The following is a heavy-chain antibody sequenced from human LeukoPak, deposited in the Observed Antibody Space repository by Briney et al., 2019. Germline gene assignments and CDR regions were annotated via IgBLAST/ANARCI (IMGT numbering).Heavy chain of an antibody. D-gene: IGHD2-8*01. CDR1: AFSVTSNY. CDR2: FYKDGST. Sequence: GGSLRLSCATSAFSVTSNYMSWVRQAPGKGLEWVSVFYKDGSTYHADSVKGRFTISRDNAKNTVNLHMNTLRVEDTGLYYCTRDSVGDTNGYPSRWGQGTLVTVSS. CDR3: TRDSVGDTNGYPSR. J-gene: IGHJ4*02. V-gene: IGHV3-66*01.